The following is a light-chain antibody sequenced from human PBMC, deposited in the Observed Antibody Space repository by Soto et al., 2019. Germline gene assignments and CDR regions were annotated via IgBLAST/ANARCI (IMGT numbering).Light chain of an antibody. CDR2: EGS. Sequence: QSVLTQPASVSGSPGQSITISCTGTSSDVGSYNLVSWYQQHPGKAPKLMIYEGSKRPSGVSNRFSGSKSGNTASLTISGLDAEDEADYYCSSYAGSRGVFGGGIKLTV. J-gene: IGLJ2*01. V-gene: IGLV2-23*01. CDR1: SSDVGSYNL. CDR3: SSYAGSRGV.